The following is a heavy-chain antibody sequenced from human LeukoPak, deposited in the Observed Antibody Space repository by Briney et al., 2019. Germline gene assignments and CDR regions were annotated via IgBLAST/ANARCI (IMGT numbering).Heavy chain of an antibody. CDR2: IYNDGST. V-gene: IGHV3-53*01. CDR3: ARVPYYYGSNSGNWFDP. CDR1: GFIVSSYY. D-gene: IGHD3-10*01. J-gene: IGHJ5*02. Sequence: PGGSLRLSCAPSGFIVSSYYMSWVRQAPGKGLEWVSVIYNDGSTYYADSVKGRFTISRDNSRNILYLQMNSLRAEDTAMYYCARVPYYYGSNSGNWFDPWGQGTLVTVSS.